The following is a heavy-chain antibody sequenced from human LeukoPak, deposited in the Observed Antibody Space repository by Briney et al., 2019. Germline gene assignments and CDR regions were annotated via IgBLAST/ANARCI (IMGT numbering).Heavy chain of an antibody. CDR2: LYYSGST. V-gene: IGHV4-59*08. D-gene: IGHD5-24*01. Sequence: PSETLSPTCTVSGGSISSYYWSWIRQPPGKGLEWVGYLYYSGSTNYNPSLKSRVTISVDTSKNQFSLKLSSVTAADTAVYYCARSHARDGYNFAYWGQGTLVTVSS. CDR1: GGSISSYY. CDR3: ARSHARDGYNFAY. J-gene: IGHJ4*02.